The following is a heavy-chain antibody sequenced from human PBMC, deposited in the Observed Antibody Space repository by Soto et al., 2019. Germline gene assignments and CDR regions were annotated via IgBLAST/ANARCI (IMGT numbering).Heavy chain of an antibody. D-gene: IGHD6-13*01. Sequence: GGSLRLSCAASGFTFSSYAMSWVRQAPGKGLEWVSAISGSGGSTYYADSVKGRFNISRDNSKNTLYLKMNSLRAEDTAVYYCAKDHSSSSPYYFDYWGQGTLVTVSS. CDR1: GFTFSSYA. CDR2: ISGSGGST. V-gene: IGHV3-23*01. J-gene: IGHJ4*02. CDR3: AKDHSSSSPYYFDY.